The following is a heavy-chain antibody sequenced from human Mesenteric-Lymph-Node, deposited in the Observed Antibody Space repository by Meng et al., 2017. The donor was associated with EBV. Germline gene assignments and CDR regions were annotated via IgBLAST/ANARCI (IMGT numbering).Heavy chain of an antibody. CDR2: ISPIFGTV. Sequence: QWQLGHSGAEVKKPASSVKVSCKASGGTLSSDIISWVRQATGQGLEWMGGISPIFGTVNYAQKFQGRVTITADASTSTTYLEFSSLKSEDTAMDYCATYHSDSSGPMDYWGHGTLVTVSS. D-gene: IGHD3-22*01. CDR1: GGTLSSDI. CDR3: ATYHSDSSGPMDY. J-gene: IGHJ4*01. V-gene: IGHV1-69*01.